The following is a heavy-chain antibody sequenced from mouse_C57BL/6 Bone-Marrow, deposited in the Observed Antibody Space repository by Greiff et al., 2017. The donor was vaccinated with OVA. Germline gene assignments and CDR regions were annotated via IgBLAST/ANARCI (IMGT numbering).Heavy chain of an antibody. J-gene: IGHJ1*03. V-gene: IGHV14-4*01. Sequence: VQLQQSGAELVRPGASVKLSCTASGFNITDDYMHWVKQRPEQGLEWIGWIDPENGDNESASKFQGKATITADTSSNTSYLQLSSLTSEDTAFYYCTTVPYYSNYIWYFDVWGTGTTVTVSS. CDR1: GFNITDDY. CDR3: TTVPYYSNYIWYFDV. D-gene: IGHD2-5*01. CDR2: IDPENGDN.